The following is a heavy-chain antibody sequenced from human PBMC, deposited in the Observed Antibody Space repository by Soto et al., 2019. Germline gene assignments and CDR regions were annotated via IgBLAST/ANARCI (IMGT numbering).Heavy chain of an antibody. CDR1: GGSISSSNW. J-gene: IGHJ6*02. CDR3: ARDRRSLHKYYASGSHRYYYYGMDV. V-gene: IGHV4-4*02. Sequence: SETLSLTCAVSGGSISSSNWWIWVRQPPGKGLEWNGEIYHTGSTNYNPSLKSRVTISLDKSENQFSLKLSSVTAADTAVYYCARDRRSLHKYYASGSHRYYYYGMDVWGQGTTVTVSS. D-gene: IGHD3-10*01. CDR2: IYHTGST.